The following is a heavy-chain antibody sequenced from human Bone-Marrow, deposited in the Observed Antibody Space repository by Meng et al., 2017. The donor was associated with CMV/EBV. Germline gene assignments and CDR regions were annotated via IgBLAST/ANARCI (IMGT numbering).Heavy chain of an antibody. J-gene: IGHJ5*02. V-gene: IGHV3-53*01. CDR2: IYSGGST. CDR3: ARVSPRRITIFGVVLGWFDP. Sequence: VSSKYMSWVRQAPGKGLEWVSVIYSGGSTYYADSVKGRFTISRNNSKNTLYLQMNSLRAEDTAVYYCARVSPRRITIFGVVLGWFDPWGQGTLVTVSS. CDR1: VSSKY. D-gene: IGHD3-3*01.